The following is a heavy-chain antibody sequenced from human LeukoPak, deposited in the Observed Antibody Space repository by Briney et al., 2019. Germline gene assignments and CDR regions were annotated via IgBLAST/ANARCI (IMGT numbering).Heavy chain of an antibody. CDR1: GYSFTSYW. J-gene: IGHJ5*01. CDR2: IYPGDSDT. Sequence: GESLKISCKGSGYSFTSYWIGWVRQMPGKGLEWMGIIYPGDSDTRYSPSFQGQVTISADKSISTAYLQWSSLKASDTAMYYCARRVGYCSGGSCYSGWFDSWGQGTLVTVSS. D-gene: IGHD2-15*01. V-gene: IGHV5-51*01. CDR3: ARRVGYCSGGSCYSGWFDS.